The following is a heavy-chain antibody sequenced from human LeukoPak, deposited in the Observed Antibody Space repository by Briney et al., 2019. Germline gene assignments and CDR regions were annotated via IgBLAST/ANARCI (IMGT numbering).Heavy chain of an antibody. Sequence: GGSLRLSCAASGLTFSDCYMSWIRQAPGKGLEWVSYISSSGSNTHYADSVKGRFTISRDNAKNSLYLQMNSLRAEDTAVYYCARGITMVRGVIIGRGSLFDYWGQGTLVTVSS. CDR3: ARGITMVRGVIIGRGSLFDY. CDR2: ISSSGSNT. J-gene: IGHJ4*02. D-gene: IGHD3-10*01. V-gene: IGHV3-11*01. CDR1: GLTFSDCY.